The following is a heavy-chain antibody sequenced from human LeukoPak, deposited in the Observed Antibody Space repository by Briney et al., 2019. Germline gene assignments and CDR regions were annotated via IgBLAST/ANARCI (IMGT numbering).Heavy chain of an antibody. D-gene: IGHD6-13*01. V-gene: IGHV3-30*18. CDR2: ISYDGSNK. CDR3: AKGIAAAGMPDAFDI. J-gene: IGHJ3*02. CDR1: GFTFSDYY. Sequence: GSLRLSCAASGFTFSDYYMSWIRQAPGKGLEWVAVISYDGSNKYYADSVKGRFTISRDNSKNTLYLQMNSLRAEDTAVYYCAKGIAAAGMPDAFDIWGQGTMVTVSS.